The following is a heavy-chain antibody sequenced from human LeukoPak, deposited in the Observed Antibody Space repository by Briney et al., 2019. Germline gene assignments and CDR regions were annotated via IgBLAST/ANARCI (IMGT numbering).Heavy chain of an antibody. J-gene: IGHJ4*02. V-gene: IGHV3-43*02. CDR1: GFTFSSYW. CDR3: ARESGKFDY. CDR2: ISGDGVST. Sequence: GGSLRLSCAASGFTFSSYWMHWVRQAPGKGLVWVSLISGDGVSTFFTDSVKGRFSISRDNSKNSLLLEMSSLRTEDTAIYYCARESGKFDYWGQGTLVAVSS.